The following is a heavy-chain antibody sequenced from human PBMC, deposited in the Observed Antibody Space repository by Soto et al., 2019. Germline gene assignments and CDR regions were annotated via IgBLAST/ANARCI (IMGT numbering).Heavy chain of an antibody. Sequence: QVQLVQSGAEVKKPGSSVKVSCKASGGTFSSYAISWLRQAPGQGLEWMGGIIPIPGTANYAQKFQGRVTITADKSTSTAYMELSSLRSEDTAVYYCARRQGSSTSLEIYYYYYYGMDGWGQGTTVTVSS. V-gene: IGHV1-69*06. CDR2: IIPIPGTA. CDR1: GGTFSSYA. CDR3: ARRQGSSTSLEIYYYYYYGMDG. J-gene: IGHJ6*02. D-gene: IGHD2-2*01.